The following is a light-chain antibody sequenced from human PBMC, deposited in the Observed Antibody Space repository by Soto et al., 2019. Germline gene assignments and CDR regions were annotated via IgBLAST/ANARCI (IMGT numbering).Light chain of an antibody. Sequence: DIPMTQSPSSLFASVGDRVTVSCRASQRITTYVNWYQQKPGEAPKLLITTSGTLQRGVPSRFSGSGSGTDFTLTISSLQPADFATYFCQQTYSTPYTFGQGTKLEIK. CDR2: TSG. V-gene: IGKV1-39*01. CDR1: QRITTY. CDR3: QQTYSTPYT. J-gene: IGKJ2*01.